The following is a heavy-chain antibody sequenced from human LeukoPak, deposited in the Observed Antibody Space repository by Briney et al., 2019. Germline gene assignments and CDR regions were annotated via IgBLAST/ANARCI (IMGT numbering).Heavy chain of an antibody. CDR1: GFTFGKYW. CDR3: ARDQYDTWSRRGNFDS. V-gene: IGHV3-7*03. CDR2: IKLDGSEK. D-gene: IGHD3-3*01. Sequence: GGSLRLSCVASGFTFGKYWMSWVRQAPGKGLEWVATIKLDGSEKNYVDSVKGRFTISRDNTKNSLYLQMNSLRAEDTAVFYCARDQYDTWSRRGNFDSWGQGTLVIVSS. J-gene: IGHJ4*02.